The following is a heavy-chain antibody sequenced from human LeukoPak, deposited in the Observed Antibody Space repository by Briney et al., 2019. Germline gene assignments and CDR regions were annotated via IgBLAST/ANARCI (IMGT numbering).Heavy chain of an antibody. CDR1: GFSFSSYN. J-gene: IGHJ6*03. V-gene: IGHV3-21*01. CDR3: ARSGYSGYDSPYHYYMDV. CDR2: ISASSTNT. D-gene: IGHD5-12*01. Sequence: GGSLRLSCAASGFSFSSYNMNWVRQAPGKWLEWLSSISASSTNTYYADSRKGRFTIARDNAKNSLYLQMNSLRAEDTALYYCARSGYSGYDSPYHYYMDVWGKGTTVTVSS.